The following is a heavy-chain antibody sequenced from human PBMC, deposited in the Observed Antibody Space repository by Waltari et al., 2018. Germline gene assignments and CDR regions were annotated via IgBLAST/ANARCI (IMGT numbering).Heavy chain of an antibody. CDR1: GGSISSTSYY. V-gene: IGHV4-39*01. CDR2: FIYNGKP. Sequence: QLQLQESGPGLVKPSETLSLICSISGGSISSTSYYWGGIRQPPGKGLEWIGSFIYNGKPYYTPSLKSRISFVVDTSKNQFLLQLRSVTAPDTAMYYCARPGRVGGGSLMGLAYWGQGTLVTVSS. CDR3: ARPGRVGGGSLMGLAY. D-gene: IGHD2-15*01. J-gene: IGHJ4*02.